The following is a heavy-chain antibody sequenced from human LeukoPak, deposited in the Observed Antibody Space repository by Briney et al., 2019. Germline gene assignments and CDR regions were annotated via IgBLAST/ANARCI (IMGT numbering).Heavy chain of an antibody. CDR2: ISSSSSYI. D-gene: IGHD2-2*01. V-gene: IGHV3-21*01. CDR1: GFTFSSYS. CDR3: ARAYCSSTSCFSEVTSTPDY. Sequence: GGSLRLSCAASGFTFSSYSMNWVRQAPGKGLEWVSSISSSSSYIYYADSVKGRFTISRDNAKNSLYLQMNSLRAEDTAVYYCARAYCSSTSCFSEVTSTPDYWGQGTLVTVSS. J-gene: IGHJ4*02.